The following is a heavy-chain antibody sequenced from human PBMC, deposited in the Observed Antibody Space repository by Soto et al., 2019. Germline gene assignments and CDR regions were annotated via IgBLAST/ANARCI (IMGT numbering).Heavy chain of an antibody. D-gene: IGHD3-10*01. CDR1: GDSINSHY. CDR2: IYYSGST. CDR3: ARESAGSGKNNWFDP. J-gene: IGHJ5*02. Sequence: QVQLQESGPGLVRPSETLSLTCGVSGDSINSHYWSWIRQPPGKGLEWIGFIYYSGSTKYNPSLGSRVTIYLDTSKNQFALKRSSVTTADTAVYYCARESAGSGKNNWFDPWGQGTLVTVSS. V-gene: IGHV4-59*11.